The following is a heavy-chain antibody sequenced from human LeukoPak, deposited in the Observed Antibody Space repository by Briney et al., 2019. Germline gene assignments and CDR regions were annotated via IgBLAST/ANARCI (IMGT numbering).Heavy chain of an antibody. CDR1: GFTFSSYA. Sequence: GGSLRLSCAASGFTFSSYAMSWVRQIPGKGLEWVSGISGSGGSTNYADSVKGRFTISRDNSKNTLYLQINSLRIEDTAVYYCAKGASRYCSSTSCYYFDYWGQGTLVTVSS. CDR2: ISGSGGST. D-gene: IGHD2-2*01. V-gene: IGHV3-23*01. CDR3: AKGASRYCSSTSCYYFDY. J-gene: IGHJ4*02.